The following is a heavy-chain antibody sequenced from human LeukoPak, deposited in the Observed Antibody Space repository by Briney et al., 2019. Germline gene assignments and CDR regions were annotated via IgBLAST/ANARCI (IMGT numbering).Heavy chain of an antibody. CDR3: KTTETITIFGVVITLDY. D-gene: IGHD3-3*01. V-gene: IGHV3-23*01. J-gene: IGHJ4*02. CDR2: ISGSGGST. Sequence: GGSLRLSCAASGFTFSSYSMNWVRQAPGKGLEWVSAISGSGGSTYYADSVKGRFTISRDNSKNTLYLQMNSLRAEDTAVYYCKTTETITIFGVVITLDYWGQGTLVTVSS. CDR1: GFTFSSYS.